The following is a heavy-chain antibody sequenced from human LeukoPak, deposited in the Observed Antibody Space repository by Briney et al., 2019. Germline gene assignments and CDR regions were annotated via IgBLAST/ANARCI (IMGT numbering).Heavy chain of an antibody. J-gene: IGHJ4*02. CDR3: VRDSSYSHFDC. CDR1: GFTFSSYA. D-gene: IGHD4-11*01. Sequence: GGSLRLSCAASGFTFSSYAMHWVRQAPGKGLEWVAVISYDGSNKYYADSVKGRFTISRDSAKNSLYLQMNGLRAEDTAVYYCVRDSSYSHFDCWGQGTLVTVSS. V-gene: IGHV3-30-3*01. CDR2: ISYDGSNK.